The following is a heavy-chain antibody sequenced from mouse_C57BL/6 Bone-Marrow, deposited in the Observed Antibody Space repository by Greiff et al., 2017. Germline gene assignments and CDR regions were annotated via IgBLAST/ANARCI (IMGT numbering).Heavy chain of an antibody. Sequence: VQLKESGAELVRPGASVKLSCPASGFNIKDAYMHWVKQRPEQGLEWIGWIDPENGDTEYASKFQGKATITVDTSSNTAYLQLSSLTSEDTAVYYCTRIAYWGQGTLVTVSA. J-gene: IGHJ3*01. CDR2: IDPENGDT. CDR3: TRIAY. V-gene: IGHV14-4*01. CDR1: GFNIKDAY.